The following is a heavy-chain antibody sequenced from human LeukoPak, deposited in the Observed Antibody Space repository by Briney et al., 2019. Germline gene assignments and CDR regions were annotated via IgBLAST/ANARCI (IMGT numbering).Heavy chain of an antibody. J-gene: IGHJ1*01. Sequence: GGSLRLSCAASGFTFSDYYMSWIRQAPGKGLEWVSYISSSGSTIYYADSVKGRFTVSRDNAKNSLYLQMNSLRAEDTAVYYCARLGRWLQLGYFQHWGQGTLVTVSS. D-gene: IGHD5-24*01. CDR3: ARLGRWLQLGYFQH. CDR2: ISSSGSTI. V-gene: IGHV3-11*01. CDR1: GFTFSDYY.